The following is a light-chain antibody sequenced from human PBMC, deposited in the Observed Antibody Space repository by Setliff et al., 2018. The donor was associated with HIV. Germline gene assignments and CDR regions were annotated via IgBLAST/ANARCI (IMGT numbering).Light chain of an antibody. CDR3: GSFSFNSILV. V-gene: IGLV2-18*02. Sequence: QSALTQPPSVSGSPRQSVTISCTGSDVATYNRVPWYQQAPGTAPRLIIYEVTNRPSGISNRFSGSKSGNTASLTISGLQAEDEADYYCGSFSFNSILVFGGGTKVTVL. CDR2: EVT. J-gene: IGLJ3*02. CDR1: SDVATYNR.